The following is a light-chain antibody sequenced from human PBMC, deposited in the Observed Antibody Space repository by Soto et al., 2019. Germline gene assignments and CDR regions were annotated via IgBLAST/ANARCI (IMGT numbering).Light chain of an antibody. CDR1: QSFSHSY. Sequence: EIVLTQSPDTLSLSPGERATLSCRASQSFSHSYLAWYQQKPGQAPRLLIYDASNRATGIPARFSGSGSGTDFTLTISSLEPEDFAVYYCQQRSNWLTFGGGTKVDIK. CDR2: DAS. CDR3: QQRSNWLT. J-gene: IGKJ4*01. V-gene: IGKV3-11*01.